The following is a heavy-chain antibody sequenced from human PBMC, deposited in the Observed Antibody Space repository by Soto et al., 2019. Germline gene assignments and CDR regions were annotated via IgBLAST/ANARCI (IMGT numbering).Heavy chain of an antibody. V-gene: IGHV5-51*01. Sequence: PGESLKISCKGSGYTFTTFWIGWVRQLPGKGLEWMGIIYPGDSDTRYSPSFRGQVTISADKSITTVYLQWSSLKASDTAMYYCARISHVYGDYAGAFDIWGQGTMVTVSS. CDR1: GYTFTTFW. D-gene: IGHD4-17*01. CDR2: IYPGDSDT. CDR3: ARISHVYGDYAGAFDI. J-gene: IGHJ3*02.